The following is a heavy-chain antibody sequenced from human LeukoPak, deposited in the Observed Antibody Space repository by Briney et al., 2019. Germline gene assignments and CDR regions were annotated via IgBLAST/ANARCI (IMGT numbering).Heavy chain of an antibody. CDR1: GGSVSSGSYY. CDR3: ARRVPAAMKAFDI. CDR2: IYYSGST. V-gene: IGHV4-39*01. Sequence: KPSETLSLTCTVSGGSVSSGSYYWGWIRQPPGKGLEWIGSIYYSGSTYYNPSLKSRVTISVDTSKNQFSLKLSSVTAADTAVYYCARRVPAAMKAFDIWGQGTMVTVSS. J-gene: IGHJ3*02. D-gene: IGHD2-2*01.